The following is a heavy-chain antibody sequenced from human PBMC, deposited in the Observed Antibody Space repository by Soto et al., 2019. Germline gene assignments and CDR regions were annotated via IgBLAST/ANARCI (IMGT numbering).Heavy chain of an antibody. Sequence: ASVKLSCKASGYTFTGYYMHWVRQAPGQGLEWMGWINPNSGGTNYAQKFQGRVTMTRDTSISTAYMELSRLRSDDTAVYYCAREDFWSGYYRYYFDYWGQGTLVTVSS. CDR3: AREDFWSGYYRYYFDY. D-gene: IGHD3-3*01. J-gene: IGHJ4*02. CDR1: GYTFTGYY. V-gene: IGHV1-2*02. CDR2: INPNSGGT.